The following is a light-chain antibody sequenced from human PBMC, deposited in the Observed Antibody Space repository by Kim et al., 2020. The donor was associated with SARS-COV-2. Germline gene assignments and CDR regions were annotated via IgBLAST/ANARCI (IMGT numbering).Light chain of an antibody. CDR3: QSYDHSLSDV. Sequence: GPTIICSCTGSSSNIGAGYDVHWYQQLPGTAPKLLIYGNTNRPSGVPDRFSGSRSGTSASLAITGLQAEDEAHYYCQSYDHSLSDVFGTGTKVTVL. CDR1: SSNIGAGYD. J-gene: IGLJ1*01. V-gene: IGLV1-40*01. CDR2: GNT.